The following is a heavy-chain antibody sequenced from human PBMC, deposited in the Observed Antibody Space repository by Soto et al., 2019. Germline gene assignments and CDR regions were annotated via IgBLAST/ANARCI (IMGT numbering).Heavy chain of an antibody. CDR2: MYFSGFYSGST. CDR1: GGSMSSSSYY. D-gene: IGHD3-9*01. CDR3: ARGFDILTFGFSLDY. J-gene: IGHJ4*02. V-gene: IGHV4-39*01. Sequence: PSETLSLTCTVSGGSMSSSSYYWGWIRQPPGKGLEWIANMYFSGFYSGSTSYNPSLKSRVTISVDTSKNQFSLQVSSVTAADTAVYYCARGFDILTFGFSLDYWGQGTLVTVSS.